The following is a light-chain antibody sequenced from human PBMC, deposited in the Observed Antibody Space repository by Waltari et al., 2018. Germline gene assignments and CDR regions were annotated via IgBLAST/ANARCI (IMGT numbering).Light chain of an antibody. V-gene: IGKV1-39*01. J-gene: IGKJ5*01. CDR2: GAS. CDR3: QQRYSSPPIT. Sequence: DIQMTQSPTSLSASVGDAVTITCRASQRIRTYVSWYQQKPGKVPRVLIYGASILETGVPSRFSGSRSWTDCTLTISGLQPEDDATYYCQQRYSSPPITFGQGTRLEIK. CDR1: QRIRTY.